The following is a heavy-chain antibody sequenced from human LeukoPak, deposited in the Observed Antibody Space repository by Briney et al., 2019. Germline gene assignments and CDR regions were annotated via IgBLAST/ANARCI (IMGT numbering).Heavy chain of an antibody. CDR2: IYPGDSDT. CDR3: ARHSYYYDSSGYPYPGDY. Sequence: LGESLKISCKGSGYSFTSYWIGWVRQMPGKGLEWMGIIYPGDSDTRYSPSFQGQVTISADKSISTAYLQWSSLKASDTAMYYCARHSYYYDSSGYPYPGDYWGQGTLVTVSS. J-gene: IGHJ4*02. D-gene: IGHD3-22*01. CDR1: GYSFTSYW. V-gene: IGHV5-51*01.